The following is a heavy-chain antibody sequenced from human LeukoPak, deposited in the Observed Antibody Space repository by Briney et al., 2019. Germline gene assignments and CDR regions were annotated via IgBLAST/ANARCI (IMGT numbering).Heavy chain of an antibody. V-gene: IGHV4-34*01. J-gene: IGHJ6*03. D-gene: IGHD3-10*01. CDR1: GGSFSDFY. CDR3: ARATYFYSSGTYFYYYYMDV. CDR2: INHSGGA. Sequence: SETLSLTCAVHGGSFSDFYWSWIRQPPGKGLEWIGEINHSGGANYNPSLKSRVTVSVDTSKNLFSLKLSSVTAADTAVYYCARATYFYSSGTYFYYYYMDVWGKGTTVTVSS.